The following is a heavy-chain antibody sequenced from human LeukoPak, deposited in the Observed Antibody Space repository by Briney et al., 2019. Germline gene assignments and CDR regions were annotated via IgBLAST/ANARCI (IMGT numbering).Heavy chain of an antibody. D-gene: IGHD6-19*01. CDR2: IKQDGSEK. Sequence: PGGSLRLSCAASGFTFSSYWMSWVRQAPGKGLEWVANIKQDGSEKYYVDSVKGRFTNSRDNSKNSLYLQMNSLRAEDTVLYYCARGPYRSDCYEVLHYFDSWGQGTLVTVSS. CDR1: GFTFSSYW. V-gene: IGHV3-7*01. J-gene: IGHJ4*02. CDR3: ARGPYRSDCYEVLHYFDS.